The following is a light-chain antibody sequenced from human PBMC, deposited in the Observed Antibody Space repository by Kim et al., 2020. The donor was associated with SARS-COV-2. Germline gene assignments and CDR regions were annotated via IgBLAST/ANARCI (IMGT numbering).Light chain of an antibody. CDR2: AAS. J-gene: IGKJ4*01. CDR1: QAIGSW. V-gene: IGKV1D-12*01. Sequence: ASVGDRVTINWRASQAIGSWLAWYQQKPGRAPKLLIYAASSLQSGVPSRFSGSGSGTNFTLTVTSLQPEDFATYYCQKTNSFPLTFGGGTKVDIK. CDR3: QKTNSFPLT.